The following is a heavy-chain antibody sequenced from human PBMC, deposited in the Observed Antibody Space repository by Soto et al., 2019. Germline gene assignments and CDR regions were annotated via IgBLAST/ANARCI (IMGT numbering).Heavy chain of an antibody. Sequence: SETLSLTCTVSGASISSGGYYWSWIRQHPGKGLQWIGHIYSSGSPYYNSSLTSRVTISVDTSKSQFTLKVTSVTAADTAIYFCARDVQHQPPGYYRYALDVWGQGTTVTVSS. CDR3: ARDVQHQPPGYYRYALDV. D-gene: IGHD5-18*01. CDR1: GASISSGGYY. V-gene: IGHV4-31*03. CDR2: IYSSGSP. J-gene: IGHJ6*02.